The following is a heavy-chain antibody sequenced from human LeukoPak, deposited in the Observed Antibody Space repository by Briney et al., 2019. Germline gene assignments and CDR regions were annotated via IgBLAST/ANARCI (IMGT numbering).Heavy chain of an antibody. CDR3: AGHYSSSSGGFGY. CDR1: GFTFSSYG. V-gene: IGHV3-30*02. J-gene: IGHJ4*02. D-gene: IGHD6-6*01. Sequence: PGGSLRLSCAASGFTFSSYGMHWVRQAPGKGLEWVAFIRYDGSNKYYADSVKGRFTISRDNSKNTLYLQMNSLRAEDTAVYYCAGHYSSSSGGFGYWGQGTLVTVSS. CDR2: IRYDGSNK.